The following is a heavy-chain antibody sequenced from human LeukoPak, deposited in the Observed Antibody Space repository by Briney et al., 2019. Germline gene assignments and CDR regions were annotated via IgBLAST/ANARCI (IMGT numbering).Heavy chain of an antibody. CDR2: ISASGAAT. CDR1: GFTFTSYA. V-gene: IGHV3-23*01. CDR3: AKGTDTSGRQNFDI. J-gene: IGHJ4*02. D-gene: IGHD3-22*01. Sequence: GRSLRLSCEASGFTFTSYAMHWVRQAAGKGLEWVSSISASGAATFYTDSMNGRFTISRDNAKKTAFLQMKSLRPGDTALYYCAKGTDTSGRQNFDIWGQGTLVTVSS.